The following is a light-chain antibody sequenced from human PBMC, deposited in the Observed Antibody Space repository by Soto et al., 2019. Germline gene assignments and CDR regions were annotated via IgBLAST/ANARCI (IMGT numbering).Light chain of an antibody. CDR1: QSVSLS. CDR2: GAS. Sequence: EIVLTQSPATLSVSLGDSATLSCRASQSVSLSLAWYQMRPGQPPRLLIYGASTRATDIPARFSGSGSGTDFTLTISSLQSEDFAVYFCQQYQIWPSCTFGQGTKVELK. J-gene: IGKJ1*01. CDR3: QQYQIWPSCT. V-gene: IGKV3-15*01.